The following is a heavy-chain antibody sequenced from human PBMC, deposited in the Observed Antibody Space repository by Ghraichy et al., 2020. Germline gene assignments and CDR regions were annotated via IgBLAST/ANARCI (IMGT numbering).Heavy chain of an antibody. CDR2: IYSGGTT. CDR3: ARDLWAFDI. CDR1: GFDVSINR. V-gene: IGHV3-53*01. Sequence: LSLTCVGSGFDVSINRMSWVRQAPGKGLEWVSAIYSGGTTDYADSVKGRFTFSRDNSKNTVYLQMNSLRVDDTAVYYCARDLWAFDIWGQGTLVTVSS. D-gene: IGHD2-21*01. J-gene: IGHJ3*02.